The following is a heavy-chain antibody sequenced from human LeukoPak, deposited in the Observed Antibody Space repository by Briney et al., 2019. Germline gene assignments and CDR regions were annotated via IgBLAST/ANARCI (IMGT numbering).Heavy chain of an antibody. J-gene: IGHJ4*02. D-gene: IGHD6-19*01. CDR3: ARHFNGWYWPYLDF. CDR1: GVPIATSY. V-gene: IGHV4-4*09. CDR2: IYPGGTS. Sequence: SETLSLTCTVSGVPIATSYWSWLRQSPGKGLEWIGRIYPGGTSDYNPSLESRASISRDTSNNQFSLRLYSVTAADTAVYFCARHFNGWYWPYLDFWGQGTLVAVSS.